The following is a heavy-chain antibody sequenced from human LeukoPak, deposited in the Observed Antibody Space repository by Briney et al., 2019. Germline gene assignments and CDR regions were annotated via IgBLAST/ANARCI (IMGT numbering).Heavy chain of an antibody. J-gene: IGHJ4*02. D-gene: IGHD1-1*01. V-gene: IGHV4-39*07. CDR2: IYYSGSP. Sequence: SETLSLTCTVSAGSISSSSYYWGWHRQHPGKGREWIGSIYYSGSPYYNPSLKSPVTISVDTSKNQFSLKLSSVTAADTAVYYCARASNWNGVIFDYWGQGTLVTVSS. CDR3: ARASNWNGVIFDY. CDR1: AGSISSSSYY.